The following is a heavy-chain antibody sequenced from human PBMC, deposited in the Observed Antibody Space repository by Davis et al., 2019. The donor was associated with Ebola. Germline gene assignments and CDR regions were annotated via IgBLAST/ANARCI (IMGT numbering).Heavy chain of an antibody. D-gene: IGHD6-19*01. Sequence: PGGSLRLSCTASGFTFSDYEMNWVRQTPEKGLEWVSYISPSASRMFYAESVKGRFTISRDDAKNSLFLQMNSLRVEDTAVYYCARSQDYYYGMDVWGPGTTVTVSS. J-gene: IGHJ6*02. CDR1: GFTFSDYE. V-gene: IGHV3-48*03. CDR3: ARSQDYYYGMDV. CDR2: ISPSASRM.